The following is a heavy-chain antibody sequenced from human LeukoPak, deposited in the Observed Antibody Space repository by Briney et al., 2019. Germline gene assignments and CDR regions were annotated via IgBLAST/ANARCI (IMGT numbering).Heavy chain of an antibody. CDR1: GFTFSSYG. D-gene: IGHD2-15*01. V-gene: IGHV3-33*08. J-gene: IGHJ4*02. CDR2: IWYDGSNK. CDR3: ARDRNGLHDY. Sequence: PGGSLRLSCAASGFTFSSYGMHWVRQAPGKGLEWVAAIWYDGSNKYHADSVKGRFTISRDNSKNTLYLQMNSLRAEDTAVYYCARDRNGLHDYWGQGTLVTVSS.